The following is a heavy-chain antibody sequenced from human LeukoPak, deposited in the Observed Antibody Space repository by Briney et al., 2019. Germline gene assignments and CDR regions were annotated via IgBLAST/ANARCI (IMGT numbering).Heavy chain of an antibody. D-gene: IGHD3-9*01. Sequence: ASVKVSCKASGYTFTSYGISWVRQAPGQGLEWMGWISAYNGNTNYAQKLQGRVTMTTDISTSTAYMELRSLRSDDTAVYYCARDRGYDILTGYFDYWGQGTLVTVSS. CDR1: GYTFTSYG. CDR2: ISAYNGNT. J-gene: IGHJ4*02. V-gene: IGHV1-18*01. CDR3: ARDRGYDILTGYFDY.